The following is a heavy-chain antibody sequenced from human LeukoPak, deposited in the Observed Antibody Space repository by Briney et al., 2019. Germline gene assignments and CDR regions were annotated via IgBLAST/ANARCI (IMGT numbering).Heavy chain of an antibody. J-gene: IGHJ4*02. CDR1: GGSISSRSYF. CDR2: IYTSGST. D-gene: IGHD2-8*01. CDR3: ARERMVYVAF. V-gene: IGHV4-61*02. Sequence: SQTLSLTCTVSGGSISSRSYFWSWIRQPAGKGLEWIGRIYTSGSTNYNPSLKSRVTISVDTSKNQFSLKLSSVTAADTAVYFRARERMVYVAFWGQGTLVTVSS.